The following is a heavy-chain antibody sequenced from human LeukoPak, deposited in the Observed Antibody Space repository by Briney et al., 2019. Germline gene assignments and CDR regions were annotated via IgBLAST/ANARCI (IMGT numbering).Heavy chain of an antibody. CDR3: AKDGAVRGVTNWFDP. V-gene: IGHV3-9*01. D-gene: IGHD3-10*01. J-gene: IGHJ5*02. CDR1: GFTFDDYA. Sequence: PGRSLRLSCAASGFTFDDYAMHCGRQAPGKGLGWGSGISWNSGSIGYADSVKGRFTNSRDTAKNSPSLQMNSLRAEDTALYYCAKDGAVRGVTNWFDPWGHGALVTVST. CDR2: ISWNSGSI.